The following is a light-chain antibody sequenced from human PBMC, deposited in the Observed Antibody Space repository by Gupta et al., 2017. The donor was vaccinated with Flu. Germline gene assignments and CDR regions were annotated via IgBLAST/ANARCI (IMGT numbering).Light chain of an antibody. CDR1: SSNIENNY. CDR2: ENS. Sequence: KVTISCSGSSSNIENNYVSWYQQLPGTAPKLLSYENSKRPSGIPDRFSGSKSDTSATLGITGLQTGDEADYYCGTWDSSLSTWVFGGGTKLTVL. V-gene: IGLV1-51*01. CDR3: GTWDSSLSTWV. J-gene: IGLJ3*02.